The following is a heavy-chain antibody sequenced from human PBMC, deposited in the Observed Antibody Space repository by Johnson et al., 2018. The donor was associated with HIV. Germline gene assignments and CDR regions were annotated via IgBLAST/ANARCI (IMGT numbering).Heavy chain of an antibody. Sequence: VQLVESGVGSVKPGGSLRFSCGASGLTFSDYYMSWVRQAPGKGPEWVSGINWNGGSTGYADSVKGRFTISRDNSKNTLYLQMNSLRAEDTAVYYCASHYYDSSGYYFDAFDIWGQGTMVTVSS. V-gene: IGHV3-66*04. D-gene: IGHD3-22*01. CDR2: INWNGGST. J-gene: IGHJ3*02. CDR1: GLTFSDYY. CDR3: ASHYYDSSGYYFDAFDI.